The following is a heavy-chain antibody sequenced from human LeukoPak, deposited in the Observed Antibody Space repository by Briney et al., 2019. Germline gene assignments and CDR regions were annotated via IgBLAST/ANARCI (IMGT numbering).Heavy chain of an antibody. D-gene: IGHD3-22*01. CDR2: IYYSGST. CDR1: GGSISSYY. V-gene: IGHV4-59*06. J-gene: IGHJ3*02. CDR3: ARDGGYFDSSAYPALGAFDI. Sequence: SETLSLTCTVSGGSISSYYWSWIRQPPGKGLEWIGYIYYSGSTYYNPSLKSRVTISVDTSKNQFSLKLSSVTATDTAVYYCARDGGYFDSSAYPALGAFDIWGQGTMVTVSS.